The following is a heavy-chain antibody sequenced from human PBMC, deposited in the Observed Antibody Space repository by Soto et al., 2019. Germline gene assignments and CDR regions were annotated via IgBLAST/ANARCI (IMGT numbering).Heavy chain of an antibody. J-gene: IGHJ4*02. D-gene: IGHD3-10*01. V-gene: IGHV1-46*01. CDR1: GYTFTSYY. Sequence: ASVTVSCKASGYTFTSYYMHWVRQAPGQGLEWMGIINPSGGSTSYAQKFQGRVTMTRDTSTSTVYMELSSLRSEDTAVYYCARDTHSTYYYGSGSYYGGDYWGQGTLVTVSS. CDR2: INPSGGST. CDR3: ARDTHSTYYYGSGSYYGGDY.